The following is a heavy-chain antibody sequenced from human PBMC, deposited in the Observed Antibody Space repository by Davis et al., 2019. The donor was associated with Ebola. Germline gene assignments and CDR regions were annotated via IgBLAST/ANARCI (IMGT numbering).Heavy chain of an antibody. Sequence: ASVKVSCKASGYTFTSYGISWVRQAPGQGLEWMGWISAYNGNTNYAQKLQGRVTMTTDTSTSKAYMELRSLRSDDTAVYYCARDLFPLVVVVAATSAFDIWGQGTMVTVSS. CDR1: GYTFTSYG. CDR2: ISAYNGNT. J-gene: IGHJ3*02. V-gene: IGHV1-18*01. CDR3: ARDLFPLVVVVAATSAFDI. D-gene: IGHD2-15*01.